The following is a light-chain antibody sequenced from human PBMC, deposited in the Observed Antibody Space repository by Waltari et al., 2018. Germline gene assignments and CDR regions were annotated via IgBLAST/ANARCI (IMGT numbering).Light chain of an antibody. CDR3: QVWDSRSDHVV. J-gene: IGLJ3*02. Sequence: SYVVTQPPSVSVAPGQTARLSCGGTDFGSKPVHWYQQKPGQAPVLVVFDDRFRPSGIPGRFSGSNSGNTATLTINRVEAGDEADYYCQVWDSRSDHVVFGGGTKLTLL. CDR1: DFGSKP. V-gene: IGLV3-21*02. CDR2: DDR.